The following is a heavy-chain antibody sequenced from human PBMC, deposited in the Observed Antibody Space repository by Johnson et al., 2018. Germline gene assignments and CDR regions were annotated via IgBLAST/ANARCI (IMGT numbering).Heavy chain of an antibody. D-gene: IGHD3-16*01. CDR3: AKRRGSGGGRSYYYGMDV. J-gene: IGHJ6*02. V-gene: IGHV3-23*04. CDR1: GFTFSSYA. Sequence: VQLVQSGGGLVQPGGSLRLSCAASGFTFSSYAMSWVRQAPGKGLQWVSTISGSGGGTYYADSVKGRFTISRDNSKDMVYLQMNSRRAEDTAVYYWAKRRGSGGGRSYYYGMDVWGQGTTVTVSS. CDR2: ISGSGGGT.